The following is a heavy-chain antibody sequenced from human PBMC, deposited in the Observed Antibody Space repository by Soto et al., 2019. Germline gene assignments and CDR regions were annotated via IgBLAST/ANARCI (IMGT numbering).Heavy chain of an antibody. CDR3: ARESFDLGIFDY. D-gene: IGHD7-27*01. CDR1: GFNFSSYW. Sequence: GESLKISWAASGFNFSSYWMSWVRQAPGKGLEWVANIKQDGSEKYYVDSVKGRFTISRDNAKNSLYLQMNSLRAEDTAVYYCARESFDLGIFDYWGQGTLVTVSS. V-gene: IGHV3-7*01. J-gene: IGHJ4*02. CDR2: IKQDGSEK.